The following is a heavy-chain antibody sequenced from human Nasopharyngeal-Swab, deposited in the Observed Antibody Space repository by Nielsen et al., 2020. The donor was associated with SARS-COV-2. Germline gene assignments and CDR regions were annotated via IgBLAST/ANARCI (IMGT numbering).Heavy chain of an antibody. Sequence: RQAPGKGLEWGAEINHSGSTNYNPALKRRGTISVDTSKNQFSLKLSSVTAADTAVYYCARGLSGIVPSPILGLGPYYSYYYMDVWGKGTTVTVSS. V-gene: IGHV4-34*01. J-gene: IGHJ6*03. D-gene: IGHD2-2*01. CDR3: ARGLSGIVPSPILGLGPYYSYYYMDV. CDR2: INHSGST.